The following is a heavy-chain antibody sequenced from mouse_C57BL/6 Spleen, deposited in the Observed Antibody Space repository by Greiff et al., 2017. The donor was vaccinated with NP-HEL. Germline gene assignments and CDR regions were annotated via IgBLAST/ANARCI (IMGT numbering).Heavy chain of an antibody. Sequence: EVQLQQSGPELVKPGASVKISCKASGYTFTDYYMNWVKQSHGQSLEWIGDINPNNGGTSYNQKFKGKATLTVDKSSSTAYMELRSLTSEDSAVYYCARRGSLYYYAMDYWGQGTSVTVSS. CDR3: ARRGSLYYYAMDY. CDR2: INPNNGGT. J-gene: IGHJ4*01. CDR1: GYTFTDYY. V-gene: IGHV1-26*01. D-gene: IGHD6-2*01.